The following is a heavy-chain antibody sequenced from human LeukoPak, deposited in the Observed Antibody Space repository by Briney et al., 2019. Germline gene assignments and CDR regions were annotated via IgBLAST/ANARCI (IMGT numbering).Heavy chain of an antibody. D-gene: IGHD2-8*01. CDR3: ARVRQYCTNGVCFYTRFDY. J-gene: IGHJ4*02. CDR2: IYYSGTT. Sequence: SETLSLTCSVSGDSISSYYWSWIRQPPGKGLEWIGSIYYSGTTNYSPSLKSRVTISVDTSKNQFSLKLSSVTAADTAVYYCARVRQYCTNGVCFYTRFDYWGQGTLVTVSS. V-gene: IGHV4-59*01. CDR1: GDSISSYY.